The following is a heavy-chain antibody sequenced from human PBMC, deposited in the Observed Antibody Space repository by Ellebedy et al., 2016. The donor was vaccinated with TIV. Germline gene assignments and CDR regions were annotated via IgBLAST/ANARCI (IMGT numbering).Heavy chain of an antibody. J-gene: IGHJ5*02. CDR1: GYTFTTYD. Sequence: ASVKVSXKASGYTFTTYDIHWVRQATGQGLAWMGWMNPNSGNTVYAQEFQGRVTMTRNTSISTAYMDLSSLKSEDTAVYYCARGTNTYWSWGQGTLVTVSS. D-gene: IGHD2-8*02. CDR3: ARGTNTYWS. CDR2: MNPNSGNT. V-gene: IGHV1-8*01.